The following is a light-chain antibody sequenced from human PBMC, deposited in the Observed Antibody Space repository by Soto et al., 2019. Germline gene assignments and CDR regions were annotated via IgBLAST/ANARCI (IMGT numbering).Light chain of an antibody. J-gene: IGKJ1*01. CDR1: QGISSY. CDR3: QHYNSYSEA. V-gene: IGKV1-8*01. Sequence: AIRITRSPSSCSSSTVYIFTVTCLASQGISSYLAWYQQKPGKAPKLLIYKASTLKSGVPSRFSGSGSGTEFTLTISSLQPDDFATYYCQHYNSYSEAFGQGTKVDIK. CDR2: KAS.